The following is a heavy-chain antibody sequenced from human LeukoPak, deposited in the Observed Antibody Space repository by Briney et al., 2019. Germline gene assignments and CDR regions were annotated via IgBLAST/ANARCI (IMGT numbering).Heavy chain of an antibody. CDR1: GFTFSSYA. Sequence: PGGSLRLSCAASGFTFSSYAMSWVRQAPGKGLEWVSAISGSGGSTYYADSVKGRFTISSVNSKNTLYLQMNSLRAEDTAVYFCAKDHAAYYDSSGYAGPTWFDPWGQGTLVTVSS. D-gene: IGHD3-22*01. CDR2: ISGSGGST. J-gene: IGHJ5*02. V-gene: IGHV3-23*01. CDR3: AKDHAAYYDSSGYAGPTWFDP.